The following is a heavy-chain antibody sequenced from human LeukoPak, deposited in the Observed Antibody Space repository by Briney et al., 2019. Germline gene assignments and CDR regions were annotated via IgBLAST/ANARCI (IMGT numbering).Heavy chain of an antibody. CDR2: IKQDGSEK. CDR1: GFTFSSYW. CDR3: ARLGAADPTVGNY. J-gene: IGHJ4*02. D-gene: IGHD7-27*01. V-gene: IGHV3-7*01. Sequence: GGSLRLSCAASGFTFSSYWMSWVRQAPGKGLEWVANIKQDGSEKYYVDSVKGRFTISRDNAKNSLYLQMNSLRAEDTAVYYCARLGAADPTVGNYWGQGTLVTVSS.